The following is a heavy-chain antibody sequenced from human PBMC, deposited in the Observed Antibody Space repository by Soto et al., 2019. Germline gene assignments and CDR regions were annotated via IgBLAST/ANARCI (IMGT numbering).Heavy chain of an antibody. V-gene: IGHV1-8*02. Sequence: PSVKVSCKASGYTFTSYDINWVRQATGQGLEWMGWMNPNSGNTGYAQKFQGRVTVTRNTSISTAYMELSSLRSEDTAVYYCARMNHNWVQSFDYWGQGTLVTVSS. CDR2: MNPNSGNT. CDR1: GYTFTSYD. J-gene: IGHJ4*02. D-gene: IGHD1-20*01. CDR3: ARMNHNWVQSFDY.